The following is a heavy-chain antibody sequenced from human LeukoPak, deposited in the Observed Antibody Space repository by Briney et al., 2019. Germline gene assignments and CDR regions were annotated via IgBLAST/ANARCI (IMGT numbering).Heavy chain of an antibody. V-gene: IGHV4-31*03. J-gene: IGHJ3*02. CDR2: IYYSGST. Sequence: SETLSLTCTVSGGSISSGGYHWSWIRQHPGKGLEWIGYIYYSGSTYYNPSLKSRVTISVDTSKNQFSLKLSSVTAADTAVYYCAREYYDILTGYWGAFDIWGQGTMVTVSS. CDR1: GGSISSGGYH. D-gene: IGHD3-9*01. CDR3: AREYYDILTGYWGAFDI.